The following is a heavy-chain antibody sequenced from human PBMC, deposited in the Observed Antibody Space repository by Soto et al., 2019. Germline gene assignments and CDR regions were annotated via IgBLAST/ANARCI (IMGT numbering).Heavy chain of an antibody. Sequence: GESLKISCKGSGYTFTNYWIAWVRQMPGNGLEWMGIIHAGDSDTRYRPSFQGQVTLSADKSLSTAYLQWSSLKTSDTAVYYCARLVSRGRASLAMDVWGQGTTVT. CDR2: IHAGDSDT. CDR3: ARLVSRGRASLAMDV. CDR1: GYTFTNYW. V-gene: IGHV5-51*01. J-gene: IGHJ6*02.